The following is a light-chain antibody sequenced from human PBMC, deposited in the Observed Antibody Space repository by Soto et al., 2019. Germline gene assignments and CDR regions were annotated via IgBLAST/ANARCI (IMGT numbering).Light chain of an antibody. J-gene: IGKJ3*01. CDR1: QSVSSY. Sequence: EIVLTQSPATLYLSPGERATLSCRASQSVSSYLAWYQQKPGQAPRLLIYDASNRATGIPARFSGSGSGTDFTLTISSLEPEDFAVYYCQQRSNWPPFFGPGTKVDIK. CDR2: DAS. CDR3: QQRSNWPPF. V-gene: IGKV3-11*01.